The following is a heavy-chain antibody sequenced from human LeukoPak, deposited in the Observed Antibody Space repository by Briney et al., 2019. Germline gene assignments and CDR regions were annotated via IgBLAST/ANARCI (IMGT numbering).Heavy chain of an antibody. CDR1: GGSISSYY. CDR2: IYYSGST. J-gene: IGHJ6*03. CDR3: ARGRPAAYYYYYMDV. V-gene: IGHV4-59*01. D-gene: IGHD2-2*01. Sequence: SETLSLTCTVSGGSISSYYWSWIRQPPGKGLEWIGYIYYSGSTNYNPSLKSRVTISVDTSKNQLSLKLSSVTAADTAVYYCARGRPAAYYYYYMDVWGKGTTVTVSS.